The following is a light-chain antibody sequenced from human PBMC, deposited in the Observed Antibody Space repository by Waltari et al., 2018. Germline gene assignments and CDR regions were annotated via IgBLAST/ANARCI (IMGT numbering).Light chain of an antibody. CDR2: AAS. CDR1: QRVANNY. CDR3: HQYGLSART. Sequence: VLTQSPGTLSLSPGERATLSCRASQRVANNYLAGYKQRPGQAPRLLIYAASSRATGIPDRFSGSVSGTEFTLTISRLEPEDSAVYYCHQYGLSARTFGQGTKVEI. V-gene: IGKV3-20*01. J-gene: IGKJ1*01.